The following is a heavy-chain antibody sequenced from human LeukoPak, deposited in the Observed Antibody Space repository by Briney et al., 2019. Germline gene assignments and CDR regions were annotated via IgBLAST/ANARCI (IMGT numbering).Heavy chain of an antibody. CDR2: IKSKTDGGTT. V-gene: IGHV3-15*01. CDR3: ATSLQQLVGII. Sequence: GGSLRLSCAASGFTFSYYWMTWVRQAPGKGLEWVGRIKSKTDGGTTDYAAPVKGRFTISRDDSKNTLYLQMNSLKTEDTAVYYCATSLQQLVGIIWGQGTLVTVSS. J-gene: IGHJ4*02. D-gene: IGHD6-13*01. CDR1: GFTFSYYW.